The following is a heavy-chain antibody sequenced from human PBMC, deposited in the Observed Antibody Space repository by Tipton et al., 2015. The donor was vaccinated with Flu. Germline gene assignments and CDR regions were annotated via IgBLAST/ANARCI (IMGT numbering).Heavy chain of an antibody. V-gene: IGHV3-13*01. CDR1: GFTFSSYD. CDR3: ARSYCSGGSCRYYFDY. CDR2: IGTAGDT. D-gene: IGHD2-15*01. Sequence: GSLRLSCAASGFTFSSYDMHWVRQATGKGLEWVSAIGTAGDTYYPGSVKGRFTISRENAKNSLYLQMNSLRAGDTAVYYCARSYCSGGSCRYYFDYWGQGTLVTVSS. J-gene: IGHJ4*02.